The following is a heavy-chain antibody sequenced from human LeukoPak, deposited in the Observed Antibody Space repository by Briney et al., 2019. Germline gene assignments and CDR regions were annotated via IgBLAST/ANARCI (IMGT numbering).Heavy chain of an antibody. Sequence: PVGSLRVSCAASGFTICSYAMRWVRQAPGERLWWVSAIRGSGGGTCSADSVKGRFTLSRDNYKNTLYLQMNSLRAEDTAAYYCAKGSSPGGYRDYWGQGTLVTVSS. J-gene: IGHJ4*02. D-gene: IGHD5-24*01. CDR2: IRGSGGGT. CDR3: AKGSSPGGYRDY. V-gene: IGHV3-23*01. CDR1: GFTICSYA.